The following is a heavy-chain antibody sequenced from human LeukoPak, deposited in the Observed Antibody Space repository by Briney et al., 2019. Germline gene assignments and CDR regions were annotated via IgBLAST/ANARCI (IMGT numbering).Heavy chain of an antibody. Sequence: PGGSLRLSCAASGITLSGYDMHRVRQSTGKGLEWVSGIGSAGDTYYAGSVKGRFTISREDAKKSLYLQMNSLRAGDTAVYYCVRGIGNYYDSGASDCWGQGTRVTVAP. CDR1: GITLSGYD. J-gene: IGHJ4*02. V-gene: IGHV3-13*04. CDR2: IGSAGDT. CDR3: VRGIGNYYDSGASDC. D-gene: IGHD3-10*01.